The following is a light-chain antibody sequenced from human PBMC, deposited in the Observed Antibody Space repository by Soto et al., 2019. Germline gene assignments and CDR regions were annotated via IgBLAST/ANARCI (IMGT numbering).Light chain of an antibody. CDR2: DNI. J-gene: IGLJ3*02. CDR3: GTWESRRNWV. V-gene: IGLV1-51*01. CDR1: SSNIGNNY. Sequence: QSVLTQSPSVSAAPGQTATISCSGSSSNIGNNYVSWYQLVPETAPKLLIYDNIKRPSGIPDRFSGSKSGTSATLVITGLQTGDEAAYYCGTWESRRNWVFGAGTQLTVL.